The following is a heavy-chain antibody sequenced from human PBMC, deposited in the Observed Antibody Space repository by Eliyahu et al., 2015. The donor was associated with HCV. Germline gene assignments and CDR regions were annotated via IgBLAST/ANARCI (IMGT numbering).Heavy chain of an antibody. CDR1: GXFIXXTSYS. CDR2: XYYSGTT. CDR3: ARQGRFGESPISMDV. J-gene: IGHJ6*02. D-gene: IGHD3-10*01. V-gene: IGHV4-39*01. Sequence: QLQLQESGPGLVKPSETLSLTCTVSGXFIXXTSYSWGWIRQPPGKGLEWIGSXYYSGTTYYKSSLKSRVTVFVDTSKNQFSLNLSSVTAADTAVYFCARQGRFGESPISMDVWGQGTTVTVSS.